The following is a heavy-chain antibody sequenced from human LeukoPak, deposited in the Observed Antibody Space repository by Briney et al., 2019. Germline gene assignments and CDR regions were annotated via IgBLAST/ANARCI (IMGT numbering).Heavy chain of an antibody. CDR3: ARDSSNDYNFWSGYYTNYMDV. Sequence: GGSLRLSCAASGFTFSNYWMHWVRQAPGKGLVWVSRINSDGINTSYADSVKGRFTISRDNAKNTLNLQMNSLRAEDTAVYYCARDSSNDYNFWSGYYTNYMDVWGKGTTVTVSS. J-gene: IGHJ6*03. CDR1: GFTFSNYW. D-gene: IGHD3-3*01. V-gene: IGHV3-74*01. CDR2: INSDGINT.